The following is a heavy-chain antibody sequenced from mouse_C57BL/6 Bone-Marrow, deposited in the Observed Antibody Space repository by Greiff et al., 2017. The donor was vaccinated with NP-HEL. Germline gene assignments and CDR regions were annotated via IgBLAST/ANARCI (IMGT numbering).Heavy chain of an antibody. V-gene: IGHV5-12*01. J-gene: IGHJ4*01. D-gene: IGHD1-1*01. CDR3: ARAKGSRSMDY. CDR1: GFTFSDYY. CDR2: ISNGGGST. Sequence: EVQGVESGGGLVQPGGSLKLSCAASGFTFSDYYMYWVRQTPEKRLEWVAYISNGGGSTYYPDTVKGRFTISRDNAKNTLYLQMSRLKSEDTAMYYCARAKGSRSMDYWGQGTSVTVSS.